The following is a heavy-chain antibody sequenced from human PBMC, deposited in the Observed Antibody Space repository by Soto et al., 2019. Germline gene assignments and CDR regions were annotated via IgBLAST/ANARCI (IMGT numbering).Heavy chain of an antibody. CDR1: GGTSTIYT. CDR3: ATDKDGAGLVGVHF. D-gene: IGHD2-21*01. Sequence: QVQLVQSGAEVKKPGASLRVSCETSGGTSTIYTITWVRQAPGQGLQWMGRIVPTLRITNYAQEFQGRLTITADSSTSTAHIELTSLTSEDTAVYYCATDKDGAGLVGVHFWGQGTLVTVSS. J-gene: IGHJ4*02. CDR2: IVPTLRIT. V-gene: IGHV1-69*08.